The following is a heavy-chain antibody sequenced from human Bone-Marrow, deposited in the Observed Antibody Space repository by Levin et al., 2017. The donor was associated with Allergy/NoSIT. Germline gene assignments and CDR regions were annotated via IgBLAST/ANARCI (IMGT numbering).Heavy chain of an antibody. Sequence: SETLSLTCAVYGGSFSGYYWSWIRQPPGKGLEWIGEINHSGSTNYNPSLKSRVTISVDTSKNQFSLKLSSVTAADTAVYYCARRFTLTMIVVAAYRGHFDYWGQGTLVTVSS. J-gene: IGHJ4*02. CDR3: ARRFTLTMIVVAAYRGHFDY. V-gene: IGHV4-34*01. CDR2: INHSGST. D-gene: IGHD3-22*01. CDR1: GGSFSGYY.